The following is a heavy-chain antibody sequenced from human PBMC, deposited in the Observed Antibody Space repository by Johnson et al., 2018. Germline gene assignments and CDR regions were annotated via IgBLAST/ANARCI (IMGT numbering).Heavy chain of an antibody. CDR2: VSYDGSNK. D-gene: IGHD2-15*01. J-gene: IGHJ6*03. V-gene: IGHV3-30*18. CDR3: AKDQISGGSWYYYMDV. CDR1: GFTFSTYA. Sequence: QVRLVEAGGGVVQPGRSLRLCCAASGFTFSTYAMHWVRQAPGKGLEWVAVVSYDGSNKYYADAVKGRFTIPRDNSKNTLYLQMKRLRAEDTALYYCAKDQISGGSWYYYMDVWGKGTTVTVSS.